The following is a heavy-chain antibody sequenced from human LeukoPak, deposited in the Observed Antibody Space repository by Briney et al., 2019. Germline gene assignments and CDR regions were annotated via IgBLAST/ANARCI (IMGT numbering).Heavy chain of an antibody. D-gene: IGHD4-23*01. J-gene: IGHJ6*02. Sequence: SETLSLTCAVYGGSFSSYYWSWIRQPPGKGLEWIGEINHSGSTNYNPSLKSRVTISVDTSKNQFSLKLSSVTAADTAVYYCARHTLLRWILAYYGMDVWGQGTTVTVSS. CDR2: INHSGST. CDR3: ARHTLLRWILAYYGMDV. CDR1: GGSFSSYY. V-gene: IGHV4-34*01.